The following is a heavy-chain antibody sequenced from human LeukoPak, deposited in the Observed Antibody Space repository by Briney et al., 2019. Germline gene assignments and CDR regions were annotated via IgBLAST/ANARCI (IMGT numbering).Heavy chain of an antibody. Sequence: SETLSLTCTVSGGSISSYYWSWIRQPPGKGLEWIGYIYYSGSTNYNPSLKSRVTISVDTSKNQFSLKLSSVTAADTAVYYCARGVGKITFGGVIGKYYFDYWGQGTLVTVSS. D-gene: IGHD3-16*02. V-gene: IGHV4-59*01. CDR1: GGSISSYY. J-gene: IGHJ4*02. CDR3: ARGVGKITFGGVIGKYYFDY. CDR2: IYYSGST.